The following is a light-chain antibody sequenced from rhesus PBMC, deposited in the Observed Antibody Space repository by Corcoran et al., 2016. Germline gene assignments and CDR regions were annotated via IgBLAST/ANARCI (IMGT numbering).Light chain of an antibody. CDR3: WLYYSGAYI. V-gene: IGLV7-80*01. CDR2: DAT. CDR1: TGAVTSVHY. Sequence: QPVVTQEPSLTVSPGGTVSLTCASSTGAVTSVHYPHWFQQKPGQAPKTLINDATNKLSWTPARFSGSLHGGKAALTLSGAQPEDEAEYYCWLYYSGAYIFGAGTRLTVL. J-gene: IGLJ1*01.